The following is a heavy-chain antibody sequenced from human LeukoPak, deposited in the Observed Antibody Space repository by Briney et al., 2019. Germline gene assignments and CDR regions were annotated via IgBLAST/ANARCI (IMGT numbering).Heavy chain of an antibody. Sequence: SETLSLTCAVSGGSISSGGYSWSWIRQPPAKGLEWIGYIYHSGSTYYNPSLKSRVTISVDRSKNQFSLKLSSVTAADTAVYYCARVSTGIAAAGTHNWLDPWGQGTLVTVSS. D-gene: IGHD6-13*01. J-gene: IGHJ5*02. CDR3: ARVSTGIAAAGTHNWLDP. V-gene: IGHV4-30-2*01. CDR1: GGSISSGGYS. CDR2: IYHSGST.